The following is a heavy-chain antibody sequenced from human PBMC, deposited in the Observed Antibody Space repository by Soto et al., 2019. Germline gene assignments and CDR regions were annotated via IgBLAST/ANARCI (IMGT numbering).Heavy chain of an antibody. D-gene: IGHD3-16*01. CDR3: ARGVWGPPFDF. V-gene: IGHV1-8*01. J-gene: IGHJ4*02. CDR1: GYTFTHYD. CDR2: MNPNTGNT. Sequence: QVQLVQSGADMKKPGASVKVSCKASGYTFTHYDINWVRQATGQGLEWMGWMNPNTGNTGFAQKFQDRVTMTRNTSISTAYMELSSLRSEHTALYFCARGVWGPPFDFWGQGTPVTVSS.